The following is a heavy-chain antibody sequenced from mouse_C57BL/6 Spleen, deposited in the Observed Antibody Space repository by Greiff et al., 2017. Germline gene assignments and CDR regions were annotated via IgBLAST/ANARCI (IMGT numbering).Heavy chain of an antibody. CDR2: IDPSDSET. CDR1: GYTFTSYW. D-gene: IGHD1-1*01. Sequence: VQLQQSGAELVRPGSSVKLSCKASGYTFTSYWMHWVKQRPIQGLEWIGNIDPSDSETHYNQKFKDKATLTVDTSSSTAYMQLSSLTSEDSAVYYCARLGGSSRYFEVWGTGTTVTVSS. CDR3: ARLGGSSRYFEV. V-gene: IGHV1-52*01. J-gene: IGHJ1*03.